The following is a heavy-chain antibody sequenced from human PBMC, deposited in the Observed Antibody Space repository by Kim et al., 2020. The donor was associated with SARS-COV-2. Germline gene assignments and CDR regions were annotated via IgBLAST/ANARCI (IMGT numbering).Heavy chain of an antibody. CDR3: ARDHSGYSYGNYYGMDV. D-gene: IGHD5-18*01. Sequence: VKSLFTITRDKAKNALYLQMNSMRDEDTAVYYCARDHSGYSYGNYYGMDVWGQGTTVTVSS. J-gene: IGHJ6*02. V-gene: IGHV3-48*02.